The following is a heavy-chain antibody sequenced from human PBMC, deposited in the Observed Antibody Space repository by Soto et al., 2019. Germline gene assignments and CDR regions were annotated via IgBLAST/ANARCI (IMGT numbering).Heavy chain of an antibody. J-gene: IGHJ4*02. CDR2: ISGSGVST. Sequence: EVQLLESGGGLVQPGGSLRLSCAASGFTFSSYAMSWVRHAPGKGLEWVSAISGSGVSTYYADSVKGRFTISRDNSKNTLYLQMNSLRAEDTAVYYCAKTLYYYDTSGYQWGQGTLVTVSS. D-gene: IGHD3-22*01. CDR1: GFTFSSYA. V-gene: IGHV3-23*01. CDR3: AKTLYYYDTSGYQ.